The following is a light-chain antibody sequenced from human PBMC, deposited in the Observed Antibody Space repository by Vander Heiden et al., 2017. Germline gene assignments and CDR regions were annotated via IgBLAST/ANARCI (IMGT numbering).Light chain of an antibody. V-gene: IGLV3-10*01. CDR3: YSTDSSGDYGV. Sequence: SYELTQPSSVSVSPGQTARITCPGDALPKKFAYWYQQKSGQAPVLVIYDDNRRPSGIPERFSGSSSGTMATLTISGAQVEDEADYYCYSTDSSGDYGVFGGGTKLTVL. CDR1: ALPKKF. CDR2: DDN. J-gene: IGLJ2*01.